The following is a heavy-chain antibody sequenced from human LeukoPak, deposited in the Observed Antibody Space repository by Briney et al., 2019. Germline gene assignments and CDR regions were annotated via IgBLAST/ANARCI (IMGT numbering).Heavy chain of an antibody. CDR1: GYIFTGYY. CDR3: ARESGHCYGDNCFYFFDL. V-gene: IGHV1-2*02. J-gene: IGHJ4*02. D-gene: IGHD2-21*01. CDR2: INPNSGDT. Sequence: ASVKVSCKASGYIFTGYYLNWVRQAPGQGLEWMGWINPNSGDTSYAQTFQGRVTMTRDTSINTVYMELSRLRSDDTAVYYCARESGHCYGDNCFYFFDLWGQGFLVTVSS.